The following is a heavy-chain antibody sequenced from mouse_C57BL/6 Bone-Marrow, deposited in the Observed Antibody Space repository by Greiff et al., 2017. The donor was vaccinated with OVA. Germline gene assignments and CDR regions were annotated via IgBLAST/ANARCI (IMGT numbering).Heavy chain of an antibody. CDR3: ASKGIYYGSSYWYFDV. CDR2: IDPANGNT. V-gene: IGHV14-3*01. CDR1: GFNIKNTY. Sequence: VQLKQSVAELVRPGASVKLSCTASGFNIKNTYMHWVKQRPEQGLEWIGRIDPANGNTKYAPKFQGKATITADTSSNTAYLQLSSLTSEDTAIYYCASKGIYYGSSYWYFDVWGTGTTVTVSS. J-gene: IGHJ1*03. D-gene: IGHD1-1*01.